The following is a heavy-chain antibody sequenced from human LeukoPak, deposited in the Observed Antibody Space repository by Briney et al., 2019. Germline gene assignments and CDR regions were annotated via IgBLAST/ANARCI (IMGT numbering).Heavy chain of an antibody. CDR2: INYSGSA. D-gene: IGHD2-2*01. V-gene: IGHV4-59*11. CDR3: ARDRGTTRNNWFDP. CDR1: GGSISSHY. J-gene: IGHJ5*02. Sequence: SETLSLTCSVSGGSISSHYWSWIRQPPGKGLEWIAYINYSGSANYNPSLKSRVTISVDTSKNQFSLKLRSVTAADTAVYYCARDRGTTRNNWFDPWGQGTLVPVSS.